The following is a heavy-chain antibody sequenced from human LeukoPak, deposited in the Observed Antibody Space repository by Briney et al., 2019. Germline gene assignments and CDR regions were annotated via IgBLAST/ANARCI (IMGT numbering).Heavy chain of an antibody. CDR1: GFTVSSNY. J-gene: IGHJ4*02. CDR3: AKDYSNYPGYFDY. CDR2: ISGSGGST. D-gene: IGHD4-11*01. V-gene: IGHV3-23*01. Sequence: GGSLRLSCAASGFTVSSNYMSWVRQAPGKGLEWVSAISGSGGSTYYADSVKGRFTISRDNSKNTLYLQMNSLRAEDTAVYYCAKDYSNYPGYFDYWGQGTLVTVSS.